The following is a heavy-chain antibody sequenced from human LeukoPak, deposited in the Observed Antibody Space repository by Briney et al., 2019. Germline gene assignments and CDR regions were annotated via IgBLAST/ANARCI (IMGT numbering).Heavy chain of an antibody. CDR1: GYTFTGYY. Sequence: ASVKVSCKASGYTFTGYYMQWVRQAPGQGLEWMGWINPNSGGTNYAQKFQGRVTMTRDTSISTAYMELSRLRSDDTAVYYCARLSITIFGVVIGDNYYMDVWGKGTTVTVSS. J-gene: IGHJ6*03. D-gene: IGHD3-3*01. CDR2: INPNSGGT. CDR3: ARLSITIFGVVIGDNYYMDV. V-gene: IGHV1-2*02.